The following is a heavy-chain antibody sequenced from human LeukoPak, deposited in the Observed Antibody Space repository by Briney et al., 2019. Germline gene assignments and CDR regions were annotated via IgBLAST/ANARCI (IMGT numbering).Heavy chain of an antibody. Sequence: PGGSLRLSCAASGFTFNNYVMSWVRQAPGKGLEWVSVVSNSGGSTYYADSVKGRFTISRDNAKNSLYLQMNSLRAEDTAVYYCARENGDYELGYNWFDPWGQGTLVTVSS. CDR3: ARENGDYELGYNWFDP. V-gene: IGHV3-23*01. D-gene: IGHD4-17*01. J-gene: IGHJ5*02. CDR1: GFTFNNYV. CDR2: VSNSGGST.